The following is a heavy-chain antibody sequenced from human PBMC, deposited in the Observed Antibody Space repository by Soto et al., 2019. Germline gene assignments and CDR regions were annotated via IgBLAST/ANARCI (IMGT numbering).Heavy chain of an antibody. V-gene: IGHV1-18*01. CDR1: GYTFTSYG. D-gene: IGHD3-16*01. CDR3: ARVGGVEGPNYYYYYMDV. Sequence: ASVKVSCKASGYTFTSYGISWVRQAPGQGLEWMGWISAYNGNTNYAQKLQGRVTMTTDTSTSTAYMELRSLRSDDTAVYYCARVGGVEGPNYYYYYMDVWGKGTTVTVSS. CDR2: ISAYNGNT. J-gene: IGHJ6*03.